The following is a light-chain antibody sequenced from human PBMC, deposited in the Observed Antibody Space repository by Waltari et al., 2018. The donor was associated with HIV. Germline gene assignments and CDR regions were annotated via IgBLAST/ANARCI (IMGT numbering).Light chain of an antibody. CDR2: NTS. J-gene: IGLJ3*02. Sequence: QTVVTQESSLTVSPGETVSLSCTSSTGTVTSAYYPTWFQQKPGQAPKSLIYNTSNKHSWTPARVSGSLLGGKAALTLSGVRPEDEAEYYCLLSYGGAWVFGGGTSLTV. CDR1: TGTVTSAYY. CDR3: LLSYGGAWV. V-gene: IGLV7-43*01.